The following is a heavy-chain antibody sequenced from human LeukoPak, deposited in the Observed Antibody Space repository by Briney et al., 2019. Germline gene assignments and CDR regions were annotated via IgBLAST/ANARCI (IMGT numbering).Heavy chain of an antibody. CDR1: GGSISSYY. CDR3: ARTIAAAFDY. Sequence: PSETLSLTCTVSGGSISSYYWSWIRQPPGKGLEWIGYIYYSGSTNYNPSLKSRVTISVDTSKNQFSLKLSSVTAADTAVYYCARTIAAAFDYWGQGTLVTVSS. J-gene: IGHJ4*02. D-gene: IGHD6-13*01. CDR2: IYYSGST. V-gene: IGHV4-59*08.